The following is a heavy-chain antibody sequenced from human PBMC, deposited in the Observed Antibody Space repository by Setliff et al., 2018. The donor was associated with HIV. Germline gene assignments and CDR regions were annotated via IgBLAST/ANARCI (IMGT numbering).Heavy chain of an antibody. CDR1: GAPITNSY. D-gene: IGHD2-15*01. CDR3: AKARRVADFDY. Sequence: KTSETLSLTCSVSGAPITNSYWSWIRQSPGKRLEWIGYVYTSGNTNYNPSLKSRVTISLDTSRNQLSLKLTSVTAADTAVYYCAKARRVADFDYWGQGTLVTVPQ. CDR2: VYTSGNT. V-gene: IGHV4-4*09. J-gene: IGHJ4*02.